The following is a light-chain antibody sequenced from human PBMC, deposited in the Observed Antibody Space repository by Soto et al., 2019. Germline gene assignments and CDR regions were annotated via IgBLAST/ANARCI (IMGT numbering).Light chain of an antibody. J-gene: IGKJ1*01. CDR2: KAS. CDR1: QSISSL. V-gene: IGKV1-5*03. CDR3: QQYNNYSPWT. Sequence: DIQMTQSPSTLSASVGDRVTITCRASQSISSLLAWYQQKPGKAPKLLIYKASYLESGVPSRFSGSGSGTEFTLTISSLQPDDFATYYCQQYNNYSPWTFGQGTKVEIK.